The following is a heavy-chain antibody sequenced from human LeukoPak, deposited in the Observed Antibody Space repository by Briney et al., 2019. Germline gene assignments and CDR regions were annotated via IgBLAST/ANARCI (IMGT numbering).Heavy chain of an antibody. V-gene: IGHV4-34*01. Sequence: SETLSLTCAVYGGSFSGYYWSWIRQPPGKGLEWIGEINHSGSTNYNPSLKSRVTISVDTSKNQFSLKLSSVTAADTAVYYCAVAEYYYYYGMDVWGQGTTVTVSS. J-gene: IGHJ6*02. CDR1: GGSFSGYY. CDR3: AVAEYYYYYGMDV. CDR2: INHSGST. D-gene: IGHD5-12*01.